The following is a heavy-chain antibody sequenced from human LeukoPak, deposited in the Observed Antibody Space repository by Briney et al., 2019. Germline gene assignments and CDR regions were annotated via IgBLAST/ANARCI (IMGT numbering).Heavy chain of an antibody. D-gene: IGHD3-22*01. CDR3: ARAGYDSSGYTLDAFDI. V-gene: IGHV3-48*01. CDR2: ISSSSSTI. J-gene: IGHJ3*02. Sequence: GGSLRLSCAASGFTFSSYSMNWVRQAPGKGLEWVSYISSSSSTIYYADSVKGRFTISRDNAKNSLYLQMNSLRAEDTAVYYCARAGYDSSGYTLDAFDIWGQGTMVTVSS. CDR1: GFTFSSYS.